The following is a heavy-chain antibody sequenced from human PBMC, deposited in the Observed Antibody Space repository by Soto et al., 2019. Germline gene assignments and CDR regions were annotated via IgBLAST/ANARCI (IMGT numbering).Heavy chain of an antibody. V-gene: IGHV4-59*08. D-gene: IGHD2-15*01. CDR3: ARRYCSGGSCRPEDDAFDI. CDR2: IYYSGST. J-gene: IGHJ3*02. Sequence: SETLSLTCTVSGGSISSYYWSWIRQPPGKGLEWIGYIYYSGSTNYNPSLKSRVTISVDTSKNQFSLKLSSVTAADTAVYYCARRYCSGGSCRPEDDAFDIWGEGTMVTV. CDR1: GGSISSYY.